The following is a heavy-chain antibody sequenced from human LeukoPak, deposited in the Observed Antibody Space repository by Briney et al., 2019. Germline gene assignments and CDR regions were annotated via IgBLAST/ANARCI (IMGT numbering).Heavy chain of an antibody. CDR1: GYTFTSYY. CDR2: INPSGGST. CDR3: ARGTMADYGGNSGYFDY. V-gene: IGHV1-46*01. J-gene: IGHJ4*02. Sequence: ASVKVSCKASGYTFTSYYMHWVRQAPGQGLEWMGIINPSGGSTSYAQKFQGRVTMTRDTSTSTVYMELSSLRSEDTAVYYCARGTMADYGGNSGYFDYWGQGTLVTVSS. D-gene: IGHD4-23*01.